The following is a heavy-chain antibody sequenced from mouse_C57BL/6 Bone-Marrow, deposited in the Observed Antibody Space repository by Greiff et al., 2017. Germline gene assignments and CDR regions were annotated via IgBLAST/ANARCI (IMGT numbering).Heavy chain of an antibody. CDR3: TTGGYWYFDV. D-gene: IGHD1-1*02. Sequence: EVQLQQSGAELVRPGASVTLSCTASGFNIKDDYMHWVKQRPEQGLEWIGWIDPENGDTAYASKFQGKATITADTSSNTAYLQLSSLTSEDTAVYYSTTGGYWYFDVWGTGTTVTVSS. CDR2: IDPENGDT. J-gene: IGHJ1*03. CDR1: GFNIKDDY. V-gene: IGHV14-4*01.